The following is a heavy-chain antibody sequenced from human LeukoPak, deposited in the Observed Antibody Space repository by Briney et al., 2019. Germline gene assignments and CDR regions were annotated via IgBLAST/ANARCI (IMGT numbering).Heavy chain of an antibody. Sequence: SETLSLTCAVYGGSFSGYYWSWIRQPPGKGLECIGEINHSGSTNYNPSLKSRVTISVDTSKNQFSLKLSSVTAADTAVYYCARNIAVAGRGDYMDVWGKGTTVTISS. V-gene: IGHV4-34*01. CDR2: INHSGST. CDR3: ARNIAVAGRGDYMDV. J-gene: IGHJ6*03. D-gene: IGHD6-19*01. CDR1: GGSFSGYY.